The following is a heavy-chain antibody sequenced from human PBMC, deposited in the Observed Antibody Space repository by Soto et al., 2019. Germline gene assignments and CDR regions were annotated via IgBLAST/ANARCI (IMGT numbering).Heavy chain of an antibody. D-gene: IGHD3-10*01. J-gene: IGHJ4*02. Sequence: QVQLVQSGDEVKKSGASVKVSCKASGYTFSNYGISWVRQAPGQGLEWMGWISGYNGLTAYAQNVQGRVTMTIDTPTTTVFMELTGLRSNDTAVYYCARDEGIRGFDSWGQGALVTV. V-gene: IGHV1-18*04. CDR1: GYTFSNYG. CDR2: ISGYNGLT. CDR3: ARDEGIRGFDS.